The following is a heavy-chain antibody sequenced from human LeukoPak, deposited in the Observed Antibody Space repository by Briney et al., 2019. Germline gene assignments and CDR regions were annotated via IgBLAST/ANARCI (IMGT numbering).Heavy chain of an antibody. Sequence: SETLSLTCAVSGGSVSSYYWSWIRQPAGKGLEWIGRIDTSGSTNYNPSLKSRVTMSVDTSKNQFSLKLTFVTAADTAVYYCARDLGSSSYFWNWFDPWGQGTLVTVSS. J-gene: IGHJ5*02. V-gene: IGHV4-4*07. CDR2: IDTSGST. CDR3: ARDLGSSSYFWNWFDP. CDR1: GGSVSSYY. D-gene: IGHD6-13*01.